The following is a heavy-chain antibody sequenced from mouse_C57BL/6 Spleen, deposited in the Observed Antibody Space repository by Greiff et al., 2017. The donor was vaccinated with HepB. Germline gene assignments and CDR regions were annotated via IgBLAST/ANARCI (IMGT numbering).Heavy chain of an antibody. CDR2: FHTYNDDT. CDR3: ARRGNYVGAMDY. J-gene: IGHJ4*01. V-gene: IGHV1-47*01. Sequence: VQLQQSGAELVKPGASVKMSCKASGYTFTTYPIEWMKQNHGKSLEWIGNFHTYNDDTKYNEKFKGKDTLTVEKSSSTVYLELSRLTSDESAVCCCARRGNYVGAMDYWGQGTSVTVAS. D-gene: IGHD2-1*01. CDR1: GYTFTTYP.